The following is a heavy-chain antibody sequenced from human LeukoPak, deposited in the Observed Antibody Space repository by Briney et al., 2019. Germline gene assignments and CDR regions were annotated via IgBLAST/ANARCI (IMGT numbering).Heavy chain of an antibody. CDR1: GGSISSYY. CDR2: IYYGGST. Sequence: KTSETLSLTCTVSGGSISSYYWSWIRQPPGKGLQWIGFIYYGGSTNYNPSLKSRVTISVDTSKNQFSLKLSSVTAADTAVYYCARGLLYSSGRKELDYWGQGSLVTVSS. CDR3: ARGLLYSSGRKELDY. V-gene: IGHV4-59*08. J-gene: IGHJ4*02. D-gene: IGHD6-19*01.